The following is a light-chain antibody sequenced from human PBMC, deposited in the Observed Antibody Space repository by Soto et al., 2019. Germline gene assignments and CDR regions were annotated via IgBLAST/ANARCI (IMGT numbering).Light chain of an antibody. Sequence: DIQMTQSPSTLSASLGDRVTISCRASQSISTWLAWYQQKPGKAPRLLIYGESSLKSGVPSRFSGSGSGTELNLTISRLQPDDFATYYCQKYNSFSITCGQGTRLEIK. CDR3: QKYNSFSIT. CDR1: QSISTW. J-gene: IGKJ5*01. V-gene: IGKV1-5*03. CDR2: GES.